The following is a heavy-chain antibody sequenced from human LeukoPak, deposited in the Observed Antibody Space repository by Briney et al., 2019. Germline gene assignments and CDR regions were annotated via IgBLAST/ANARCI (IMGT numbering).Heavy chain of an antibody. V-gene: IGHV1-69*01. D-gene: IGHD3-10*01. CDR2: IIPIFGTA. Sequence: SVKVSCKASGGTFSSYAISWVRQAPGQGLEWMGGIIPIFGTANYAQKFQGRVTITADETTSTAYMELSSLRSEDTAVYYCARDGGYGSGSYYYMDVWGKGTRSPSP. CDR1: GGTFSSYA. J-gene: IGHJ6*03. CDR3: ARDGGYGSGSYYYMDV.